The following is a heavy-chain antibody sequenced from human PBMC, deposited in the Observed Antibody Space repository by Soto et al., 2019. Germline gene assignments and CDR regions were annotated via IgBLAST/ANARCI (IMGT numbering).Heavy chain of an antibody. D-gene: IGHD3-22*01. V-gene: IGHV4-34*01. J-gene: IGHJ3*02. CDR3: ARQSTDSSGYYSAAFDI. CDR2: INHSGST. Sequence: WETLSLTCAVYGGSFSGYYWSWIRQPPGKGLEWIGEINHSGSTNYNPSLKSRVTISVDTSKNQFSLKLSSVTAADTAVYYCARQSTDSSGYYSAAFDIWGQGTMVTVS. CDR1: GGSFSGYY.